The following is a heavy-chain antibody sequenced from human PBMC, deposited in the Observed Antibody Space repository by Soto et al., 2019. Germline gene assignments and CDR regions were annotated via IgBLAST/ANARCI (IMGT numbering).Heavy chain of an antibody. CDR1: GFTFSSYD. Sequence: QVQLVESGGGVVQPGRSLRLSCAASGFTFSSYDIHWVRQAPGTGLEWVAVISYDGSKKYYADSVKGLFTISRDNSKNTLYLQVNSLRAEDTAVYYCAKAYSGPFDVWGQGTMVTVSS. J-gene: IGHJ3*01. CDR2: ISYDGSKK. V-gene: IGHV3-30*18. CDR3: AKAYSGPFDV. D-gene: IGHD1-26*01.